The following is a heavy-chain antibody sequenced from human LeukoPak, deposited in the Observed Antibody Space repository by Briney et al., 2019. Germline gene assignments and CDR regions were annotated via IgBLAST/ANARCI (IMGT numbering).Heavy chain of an antibody. CDR3: ARGPDRRVTPSYFQH. J-gene: IGHJ1*01. D-gene: IGHD4-23*01. CDR2: INSDGSST. CDR1: GFTFSSYW. V-gene: IGHV3-74*01. Sequence: PGGSLRLSCAASGFTFSSYWMHWVRQAPGKGLLWVSRINSDGSSTSYADSVKGRFTISRDNSKNTLYLQMNSLRAEDTAVYYCARGPDRRVTPSYFQHWGQGTLVTVSS.